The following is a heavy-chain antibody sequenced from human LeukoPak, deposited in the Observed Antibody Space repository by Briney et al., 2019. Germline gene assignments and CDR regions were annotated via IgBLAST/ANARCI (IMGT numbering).Heavy chain of an antibody. V-gene: IGHV1-2*02. D-gene: IGHD3-10*01. Sequence: ASVKVSCKASGYTFTDYYVHWVXQAXGQGXEXXGWINPNNGGTNYAQKFQGRVTXXXDTSISTAYMELSRLRSDDTAVYYCARATVRGVIATDYWGQGTLVTVSS. CDR3: ARATVRGVIATDY. J-gene: IGHJ4*02. CDR2: INPNNGGT. CDR1: GYTFTDYY.